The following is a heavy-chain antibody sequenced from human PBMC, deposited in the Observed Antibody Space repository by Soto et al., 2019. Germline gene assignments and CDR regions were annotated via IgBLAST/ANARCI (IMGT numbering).Heavy chain of an antibody. Sequence: PSETLSVTCIVSGESISSSSYYWGWIRHPPGKGLEWIGSIYYSGRTYYNPSFKSRVTISIDTSKNQFSLKLSSVTATDTAVYYCARQRTTVVTQAYFDHWGQGALVTVSS. CDR1: GESISSSSYY. D-gene: IGHD2-21*02. CDR3: ARQRTTVVTQAYFDH. CDR2: IYYSGRT. J-gene: IGHJ4*02. V-gene: IGHV4-39*01.